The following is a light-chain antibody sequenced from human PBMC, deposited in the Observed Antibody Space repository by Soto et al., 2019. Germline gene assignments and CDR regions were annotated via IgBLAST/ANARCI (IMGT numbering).Light chain of an antibody. J-gene: IGKJ5*01. CDR3: QQRSNWIT. V-gene: IGKV3-11*01. Sequence: EIVLTPSPDTLSLSPGEGASLSCRASQSVHTFLARYQQKPGQAPRLLIYGASTRATGIPARFSGSGSGTDFTLTISSLEPEDFAVYYCQQRSNWITFGQGTRLEIK. CDR2: GAS. CDR1: QSVHTF.